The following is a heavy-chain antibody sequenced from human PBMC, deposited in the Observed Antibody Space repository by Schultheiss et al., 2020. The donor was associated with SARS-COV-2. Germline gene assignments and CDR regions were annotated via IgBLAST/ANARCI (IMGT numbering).Heavy chain of an antibody. D-gene: IGHD6-19*01. CDR2: IFSNDEK. CDR3: ARILSSRSGWYYFDY. J-gene: IGHJ4*02. Sequence: SGPTLVKPTQTLTLTCTFSGFSLSTSGVGVGWIRQPPGKALEWLAHIFSNDEKSYSTSLKSRLTISKDTSKNQVVLTMSNMDPVDTATYYCARILSSRSGWYYFDYWGQGTLVTVSS. CDR1: GFSLSTSGVG. V-gene: IGHV2-26*01.